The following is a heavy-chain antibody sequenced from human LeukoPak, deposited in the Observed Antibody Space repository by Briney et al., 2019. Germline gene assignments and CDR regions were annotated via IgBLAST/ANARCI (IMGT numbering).Heavy chain of an antibody. Sequence: SVKVSCKASGGTFSNYVISWVRRAPGQGLEWMGGIIPIVGTANYAQKFQGRVTITTDESTSTGYMEMSSLRSEDTAVYYCARGYYYGSETYWHTNWFDPWGQGTPVTVSS. CDR3: ARGYYYGSETYWHTNWFDP. J-gene: IGHJ5*02. V-gene: IGHV1-69*05. CDR1: GGTFSNYV. D-gene: IGHD3-10*01. CDR2: IIPIVGTA.